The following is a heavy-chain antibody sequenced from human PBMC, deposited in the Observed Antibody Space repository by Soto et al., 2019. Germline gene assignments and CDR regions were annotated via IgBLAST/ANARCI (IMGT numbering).Heavy chain of an antibody. CDR2: ISGSGGST. CDR3: AKDTRDYDFWSGYYNYGMDV. Sequence: GGSLRLSCAASGFTFSSYAMSWVRQAPGKGLEWVSAISGSGGSTYYADSVKGRFTISRDNSKNTLYLQMNSLGAEDTAVYYCAKDTRDYDFWSGYYNYGMDVWGQGTTVTVSS. CDR1: GFTFSSYA. D-gene: IGHD3-3*01. J-gene: IGHJ6*02. V-gene: IGHV3-23*01.